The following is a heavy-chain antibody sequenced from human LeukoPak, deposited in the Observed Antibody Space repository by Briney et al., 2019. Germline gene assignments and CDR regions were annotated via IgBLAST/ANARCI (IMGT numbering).Heavy chain of an antibody. D-gene: IGHD4-17*01. Sequence: GGSVTLSCTASGFTFNGYSMNWVRQAPGKGLEWVSSISTSSSYIYYADSVKGRFTISRNNPKNSLYLQMNSLRAEDTAVYYCARNRGDPSYFDYWGQGTLVTVSS. J-gene: IGHJ4*02. CDR3: ARNRGDPSYFDY. V-gene: IGHV3-21*01. CDR1: GFTFNGYS. CDR2: ISTSSSYI.